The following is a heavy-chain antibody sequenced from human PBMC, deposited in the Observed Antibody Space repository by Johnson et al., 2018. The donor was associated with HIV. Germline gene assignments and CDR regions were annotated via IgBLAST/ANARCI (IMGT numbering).Heavy chain of an antibody. D-gene: IGHD3-22*01. V-gene: IGHV3-11*05. CDR2: IKTDGSNT. CDR3: ARGLDYYDDIGLRAAACDL. CDR1: RFTFSDYY. Sequence: QVQLVESGGGLVQPGGSLRLSCAASRFTFSDYYMSWIRQTPGKGLEWVSRIKTDGSNTAYADSLRGLFTISGDNAKSTLDLHMNSLRAEATAVYFCARGLDYYDDIGLRAAACDLWGQGTMVTVSP. J-gene: IGHJ3*01.